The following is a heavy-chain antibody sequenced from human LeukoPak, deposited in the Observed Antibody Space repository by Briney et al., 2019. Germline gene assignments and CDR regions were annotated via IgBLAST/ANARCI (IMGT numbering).Heavy chain of an antibody. CDR2: IYYSPIT. D-gene: IGHD6-13*01. CDR1: GGSISSSSYY. Sequence: PSETLSLTCTVSGGSISSSSYYWGWIRQPPGKGLEWIVCIYYSPITSYNPSLKSRVTISVDTSKNQFSLKLSSVTAADTAVYYCASSAGIAAGWGQGTLVTVSS. CDR3: ASSAGIAAG. V-gene: IGHV4-39*01. J-gene: IGHJ4*02.